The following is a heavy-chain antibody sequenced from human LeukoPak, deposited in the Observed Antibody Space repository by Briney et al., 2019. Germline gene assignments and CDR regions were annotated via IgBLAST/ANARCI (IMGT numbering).Heavy chain of an antibody. CDR2: MNPNSGNT. CDR3: AAERLRYFDWLLYSPYYYGMDV. D-gene: IGHD3-9*01. Sequence: ASVKVSCKASGYTFTSYDINWVRQATGQGLEWMGWMNPNSGNTGYAQKFQGRVTMTRNTSISTAYMELSSLRSEDTAVYYCAAERLRYFDWLLYSPYYYGMDVWGKGTTVTVSS. CDR1: GYTFTSYD. V-gene: IGHV1-8*01. J-gene: IGHJ6*04.